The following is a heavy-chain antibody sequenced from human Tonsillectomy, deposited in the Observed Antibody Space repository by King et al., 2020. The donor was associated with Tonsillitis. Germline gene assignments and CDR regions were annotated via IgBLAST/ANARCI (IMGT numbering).Heavy chain of an antibody. D-gene: IGHD2-2*01. CDR2: IDPSDSYI. V-gene: IGHV5-10-1*03. CDR1: GYSFATYW. CDR3: ARHSSSRWGEYFQY. Sequence: QLVQSGAEVKKPGESLRISCKGSGYSFATYWISWVRQMPGKGLEWMGMIDPSDSYINYSPSFQGHVTISADKSICTAYLQWSSLKASDTAMYYCARHSSSRWGEYFQYWGQGTLVTVSS. J-gene: IGHJ1*01.